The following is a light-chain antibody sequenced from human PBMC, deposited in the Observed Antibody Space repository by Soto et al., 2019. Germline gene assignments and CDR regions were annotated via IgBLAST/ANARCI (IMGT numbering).Light chain of an antibody. CDR3: QQFGSSWWT. CDR2: GAS. J-gene: IGKJ1*01. Sequence: EIVLTQSPGTLSLSPGERATLSCRASQSVSNNYLAWYQQKPGQAPRLLIYGASNRATGIPDRFSGSGSGTDFTLTISRVEPADSAMYYCQQFGSSWWTFAQGTKVDIK. CDR1: QSVSNNY. V-gene: IGKV3-20*01.